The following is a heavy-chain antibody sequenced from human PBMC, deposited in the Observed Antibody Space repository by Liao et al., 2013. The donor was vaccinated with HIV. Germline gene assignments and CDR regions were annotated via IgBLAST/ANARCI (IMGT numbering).Heavy chain of an antibody. J-gene: IGHJ3*02. D-gene: IGHD1-26*01. CDR2: IYTSGST. V-gene: IGHV4-61*02. Sequence: QVQLQESGPGLVKPSQTLSLTCTVSGGSISSGYYYWSWIRQPAGKGLEWIGRIYTSGSTNHHPSLKSRVTISVDTSKNQFSLKLNSVTAADTAVYYCAREWSAFDIWGRGTMVSVSS. CDR1: GGSISSGYYY. CDR3: AREWSAFDI.